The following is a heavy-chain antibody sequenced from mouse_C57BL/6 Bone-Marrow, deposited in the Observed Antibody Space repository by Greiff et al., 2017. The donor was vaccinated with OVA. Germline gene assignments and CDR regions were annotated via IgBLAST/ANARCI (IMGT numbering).Heavy chain of an antibody. CDR2: INPSNGGT. D-gene: IGHD1-1*01. J-gene: IGHJ2*01. CDR3: ARGGSSYRGYYFDY. CDR1: GYTFTSYW. Sequence: VQLQQPGTELVKPGASVKLSCKASGYTFTSYWMHWVKQRPGQGLEWIGNINPSNGGTNYNEKFKSKATLTVDESSSTAYMQLSSLTSEDSAVYYCARGGSSYRGYYFDYWGQGTTLTVSS. V-gene: IGHV1-53*01.